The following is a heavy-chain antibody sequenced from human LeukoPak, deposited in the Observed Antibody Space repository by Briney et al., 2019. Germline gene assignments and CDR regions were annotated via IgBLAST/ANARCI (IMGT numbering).Heavy chain of an antibody. Sequence: SHTLSLPCTVCGGHNSSRDYFWSGIRQPPGKGLEWIGYMYYSGSTYYNPSLKSRVTTSADTSKNQFSLKLSSVTAADTAVYYCARPYYYDSRIDPWGQGTLVTVSS. V-gene: IGHV4-30-4*08. CDR3: ARPYYYDSRIDP. D-gene: IGHD3-22*01. J-gene: IGHJ5*02. CDR1: GGHNSSRDYF. CDR2: MYYSGST.